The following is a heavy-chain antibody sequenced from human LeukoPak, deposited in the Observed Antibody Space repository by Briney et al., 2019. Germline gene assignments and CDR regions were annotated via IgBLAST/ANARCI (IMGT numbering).Heavy chain of an antibody. Sequence: GGSLRLSCAASGFTFSSYSMNWFRRPPGKGLGWVYYISSRGSPIYYADSVKGRFTISRDNARNSLYLRMNSLRAEDTAVYYCATKVIVTTTGWLFDSWGQGMLVTVSS. CDR2: ISSRGSPI. CDR1: GFTFSSYS. CDR3: ATKVIVTTTGWLFDS. D-gene: IGHD5-12*01. V-gene: IGHV3-48*04. J-gene: IGHJ4*02.